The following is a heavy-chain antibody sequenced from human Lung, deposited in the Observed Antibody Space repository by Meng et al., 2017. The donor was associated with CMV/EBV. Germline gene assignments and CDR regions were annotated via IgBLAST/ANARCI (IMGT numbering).Heavy chain of an antibody. CDR2: INPSGGST. D-gene: IGHD3-3*01. V-gene: IGHV1-46*01. J-gene: IGHJ5*02. CDR3: ARARHDFWSGYSDASNWFDP. Sequence: ASXXVSXKASGYTXTSYYMHWVRQAPGQGLEWMGIINPSGGSTSYAQKFQGRVTMTRDTSTSTVYMELSSLRSEDTAVYYCARARHDFWSGYSDASNWFDPWXQGTXVTVSS. CDR1: GYTXTSYY.